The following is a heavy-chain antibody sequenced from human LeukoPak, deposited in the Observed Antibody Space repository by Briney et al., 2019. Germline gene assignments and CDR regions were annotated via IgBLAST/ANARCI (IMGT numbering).Heavy chain of an antibody. CDR3: ARDGAIYYMDV. Sequence: ASVTVSFTSSVYTCTSYDINWVRQAPGQGLEWMGWMNPSSGNTGYAQKFQGRVTMTRNTSISTAYMELSSLRSEDTAVYYCARDGAIYYMDVWGKGTTVTVSS. CDR2: MNPSSGNT. CDR1: VYTCTSYD. J-gene: IGHJ6*03. D-gene: IGHD3-10*01. V-gene: IGHV1-8*01.